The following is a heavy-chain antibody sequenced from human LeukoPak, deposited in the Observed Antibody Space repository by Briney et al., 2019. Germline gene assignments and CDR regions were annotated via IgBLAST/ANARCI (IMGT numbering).Heavy chain of an antibody. D-gene: IGHD6-13*01. J-gene: IGHJ4*02. V-gene: IGHV3-23*01. CDR3: AKRRLGYTDY. Sequence: PGGSLRLSCATSGFTFSSYAMSWVRQAPGKGLEWVSAISGSGSSTYYADSVKGRFTISRDNSKNTLYLQMNSLRVEDTAVYYCAKRRLGYTDYWGQGTLVTVSS. CDR2: ISGSGSST. CDR1: GFTFSSYA.